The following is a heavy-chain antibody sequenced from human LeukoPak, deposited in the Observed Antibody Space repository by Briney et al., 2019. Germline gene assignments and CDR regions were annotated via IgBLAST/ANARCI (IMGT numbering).Heavy chain of an antibody. J-gene: IGHJ6*02. CDR3: AREMGVVTAHGIDV. Sequence: SETLSLTCIVSGGSISSISSNNYHWGWIRQPPGKGREWIGSIYYSGSTYYNPSLKSRVTISVDTSKNQFSLKLSSVTAADTALYYCAREMGVVTAHGIDVWGQGTTVTVSS. V-gene: IGHV4-39*02. D-gene: IGHD4-23*01. CDR1: GGSISSISSNNYH. CDR2: IYYSGST.